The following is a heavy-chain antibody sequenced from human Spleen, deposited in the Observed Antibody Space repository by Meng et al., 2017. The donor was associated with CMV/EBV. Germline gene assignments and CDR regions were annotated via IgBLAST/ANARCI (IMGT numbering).Heavy chain of an antibody. V-gene: IGHV4-31*03. CDR3: ARAPPSSPFDY. CDR2: IYYIETT. CDR1: GVSVSSGGYY. Sequence: CTVSGVSVSSGGYYWNWIRQLPGKGLEWIGYIYYIETTYYNPSLRSRVTISVDTSKNLLSLTLNSVTAADTAIYYCARAPPSSPFDYWGQGTLVTVSS. D-gene: IGHD2-2*01. J-gene: IGHJ4*02.